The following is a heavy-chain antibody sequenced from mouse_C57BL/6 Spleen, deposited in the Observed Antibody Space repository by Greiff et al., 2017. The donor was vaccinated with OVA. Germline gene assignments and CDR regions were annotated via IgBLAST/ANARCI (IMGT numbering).Heavy chain of an antibody. CDR3: ARGWTVVDY. D-gene: IGHD1-1*01. CDR2: INYDGSST. CDR1: GFTFSDYY. J-gene: IGHJ2*01. V-gene: IGHV5-16*01. Sequence: EVQLVESEGGLVQPGSSMKLSCTASGFTFSDYYMAWVRQVPEKGLEWVANINYDGSSTYYLDSLKSRFIISRDNAKNMLYLQMSSLKSEDTATYYCARGWTVVDYWGKGTTLTVSS.